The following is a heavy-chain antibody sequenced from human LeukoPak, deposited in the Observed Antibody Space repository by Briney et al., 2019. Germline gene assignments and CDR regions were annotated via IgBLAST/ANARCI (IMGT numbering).Heavy chain of an antibody. CDR3: ARDPTAKYCSGGSCYLVNWFDP. CDR1: GGSISSSSYY. V-gene: IGHV3-21*01. CDR2: ISSSSSYI. J-gene: IGHJ5*02. Sequence: ETLSLTCTVSGGSISSSSYYWGWVRQAPGKGLEWVSSISSSSSYIYYADSVKGRFTISRDNAKNSLYLQMNSLRAEDTAVYYCARDPTAKYCSGGSCYLVNWFDPWGQGTLVTVSS. D-gene: IGHD2-15*01.